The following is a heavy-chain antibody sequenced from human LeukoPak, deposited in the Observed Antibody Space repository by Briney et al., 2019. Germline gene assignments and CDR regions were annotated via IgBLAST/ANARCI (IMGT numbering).Heavy chain of an antibody. D-gene: IGHD4-17*01. CDR2: ISYDGSNR. J-gene: IGHJ4*02. V-gene: IGHV3-30*04. Sequence: QAGGSLRLSCAASGFTFSSYAMHWVRQAPGKGLEWVAVISYDGSNRYYADSVKGRFTISRDNSKNTLYLQMNSLRAEDTAVYYCAKKFRGTTVISGDYFDYWGQGTLVTVSS. CDR3: AKKFRGTTVISGDYFDY. CDR1: GFTFSSYA.